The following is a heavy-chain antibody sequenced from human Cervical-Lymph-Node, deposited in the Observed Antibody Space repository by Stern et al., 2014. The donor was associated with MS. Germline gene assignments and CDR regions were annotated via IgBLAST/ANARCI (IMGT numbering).Heavy chain of an antibody. D-gene: IGHD5-12*01. J-gene: IGHJ4*02. CDR1: GYSFPNYW. Sequence: VQLVQSGAEVKKPGESLKISCKGSGYSFPNYWIGWVRQMPGKGLEYMWIIYPGASDARYSPSFQGQVTISADKSTDTAYLQWNSLKVSDTAMYYCARGSGRDFFDYWGQGALVTVSS. V-gene: IGHV5-51*01. CDR3: ARGSGRDFFDY. CDR2: IYPGASDA.